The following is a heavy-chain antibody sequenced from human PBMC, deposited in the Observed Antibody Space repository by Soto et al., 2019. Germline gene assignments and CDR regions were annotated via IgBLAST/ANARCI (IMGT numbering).Heavy chain of an antibody. V-gene: IGHV3-30-3*01. J-gene: IGHJ6*02. CDR3: ARDLISSGYYYYCRPDV. D-gene: IGHD3-10*01. CDR2: ISYDGSNK. CDR1: GFTFSSYA. Sequence: PWGSLRISSASSGFTFSSYAMHWFRQAPGKGLEWVAVISYDGSNKYYADSVKGRFTISRDNSKNTLYLQMNSLRAEDTAVYYCARDLISSGYYYYCRPDVWCQAHKLTVYS.